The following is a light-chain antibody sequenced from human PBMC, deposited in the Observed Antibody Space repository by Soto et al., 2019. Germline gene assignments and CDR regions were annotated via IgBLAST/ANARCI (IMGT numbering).Light chain of an antibody. J-gene: IGKJ4*01. CDR3: QQYGSSPGGLT. Sequence: EIVLTQSPGTLSLSPGERATLSCRASQSVSSSYLAWYQQKPGQPPRLLIYGASSRATGIPDRFSGSGSGTDFTLTISRLEPEDFAVYYCQQYGSSPGGLTFGGGTKVEIK. CDR1: QSVSSSY. CDR2: GAS. V-gene: IGKV3-20*01.